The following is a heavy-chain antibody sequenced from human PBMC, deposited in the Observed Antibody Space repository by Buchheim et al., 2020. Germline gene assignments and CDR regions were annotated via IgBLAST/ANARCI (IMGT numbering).Heavy chain of an antibody. D-gene: IGHD3-22*01. CDR2: ISYDGSNK. V-gene: IGHV3-30-3*01. CDR3: ARADDSSGSTFDY. CDR1: GFTFSSYA. J-gene: IGHJ4*02. Sequence: QVQLVESGGGVVQPGRSLRLSCAASGFTFSSYAMHWVRQVPGKGLEWVAVISYDGSNKYYADSVKGRFTISRDNSKNTLYLQMNSLRAEDTAVYYCARADDSSGSTFDYWGQGTL.